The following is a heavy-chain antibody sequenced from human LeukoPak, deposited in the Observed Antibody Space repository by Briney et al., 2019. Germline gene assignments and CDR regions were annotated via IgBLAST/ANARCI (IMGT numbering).Heavy chain of an antibody. Sequence: GGSLRLSCAASGFTFSSYAMSWVRQAPGKGLEWVSAIIGSGDTTYYADSVEGRFTISRDNSKNPLYLQMNSLRTEDTAVYFCARREAAAGSYYFDYWGQGTLVTVSS. V-gene: IGHV3-23*01. CDR1: GFTFSSYA. J-gene: IGHJ4*02. CDR3: ARREAAAGSYYFDY. D-gene: IGHD6-13*01. CDR2: IIGSGDTT.